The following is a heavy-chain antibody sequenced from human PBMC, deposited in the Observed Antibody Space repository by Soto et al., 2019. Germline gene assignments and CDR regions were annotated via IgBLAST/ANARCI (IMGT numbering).Heavy chain of an antibody. CDR2: IYNGVLT. D-gene: IGHD6-19*01. V-gene: IGHV4-61*01. Sequence: QVLMQESGPGLVKPSETLSLTCTVSGASVSSGNHYWSWIRQPPGKRLEWIGFIYNGVLTNYRSSLKSRVSISADTARNQLSLKVNSVTAADTAVYYCARGWDANSWGQGALVTVSS. CDR1: GASVSSGNHY. J-gene: IGHJ4*02. CDR3: ARGWDANS.